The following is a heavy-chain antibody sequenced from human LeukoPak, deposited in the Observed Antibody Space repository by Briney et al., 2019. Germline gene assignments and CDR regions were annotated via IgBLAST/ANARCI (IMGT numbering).Heavy chain of an antibody. CDR1: GGSISSYY. V-gene: IGHV4-4*07. CDR2: IYTSGST. Sequence: PSETLSLTCTVSGGSISSYYWSWIRQPAGKGLEWIGRIYTSGSTNYNPSLKSRVTMSVDTSKNQFSLKLSSVTAADTAVYYCARAIVVVPAAHGISNWFDPWGQGTLVTVSS. D-gene: IGHD2-2*01. J-gene: IGHJ5*02. CDR3: ARAIVVVPAAHGISNWFDP.